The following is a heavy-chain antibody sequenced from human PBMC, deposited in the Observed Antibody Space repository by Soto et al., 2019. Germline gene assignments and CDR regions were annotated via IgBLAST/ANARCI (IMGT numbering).Heavy chain of an antibody. CDR2: IYPGDSDT. D-gene: IGHD3-3*01. Sequence: PGESLKISCKGSGFGFTRYWIGWVRQMPGKGLEWMGIIYPGDSDTRYSPSFQGQVTISADKSNSTAYLQWSSLKASDTAMYYCARPMASGYYPFYYNGMDVWGQGTTVTVS. CDR1: GFGFTRYW. V-gene: IGHV5-51*01. J-gene: IGHJ6*02. CDR3: ARPMASGYYPFYYNGMDV.